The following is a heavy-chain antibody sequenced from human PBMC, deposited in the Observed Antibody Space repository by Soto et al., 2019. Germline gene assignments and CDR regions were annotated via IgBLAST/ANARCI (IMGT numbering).Heavy chain of an antibody. CDR3: ARWLGYGPHFDY. Sequence: SETLSLTCTVSGGSISGGGYYWSWIRQPPGKGLEWIGYMYYSGSTYYNPSLKSRVTISVDTSKNQFSLKLSSVTAADTAVYYCARWLGYGPHFDYWGQGTLVTVSS. CDR2: MYYSGST. V-gene: IGHV4-30-4*01. J-gene: IGHJ4*02. D-gene: IGHD5-12*01. CDR1: GGSISGGGYY.